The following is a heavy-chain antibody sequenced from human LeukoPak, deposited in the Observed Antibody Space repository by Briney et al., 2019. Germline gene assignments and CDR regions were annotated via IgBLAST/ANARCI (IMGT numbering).Heavy chain of an antibody. Sequence: SETLSLTCTVSGGSISSYYWSWIRRPPGKGLEWIGYIYYSGNTNYNPSLKSRVTISVDTSKNQFSLKLSSVTAADTAVYYCARVNYDSSGFAAYFDYWGQGTLVTVSS. CDR2: IYYSGNT. CDR3: ARVNYDSSGFAAYFDY. J-gene: IGHJ4*02. V-gene: IGHV4-59*01. CDR1: GGSISSYY. D-gene: IGHD3-22*01.